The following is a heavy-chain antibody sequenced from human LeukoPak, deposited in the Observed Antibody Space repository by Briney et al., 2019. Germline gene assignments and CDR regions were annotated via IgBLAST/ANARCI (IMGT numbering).Heavy chain of an antibody. CDR2: INQDASET. V-gene: IGHV3-7*01. CDR1: GFPFSSYW. D-gene: IGHD2-21*02. CDR3: ARHRVTHFDY. J-gene: IGHJ4*02. Sequence: GPLSLSCAASGFPFSSYWMSWVRQAPGKGLEWVAKINQDASETYYVDSVKGRFSISRDNAKNSLSLQMNSLRAEDTAVYYCARHRVTHFDYWGQGTLVTVSS.